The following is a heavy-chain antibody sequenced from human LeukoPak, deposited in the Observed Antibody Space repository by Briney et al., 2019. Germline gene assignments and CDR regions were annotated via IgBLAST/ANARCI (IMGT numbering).Heavy chain of an antibody. CDR3: ARVSPAAPYYYYGMDV. V-gene: IGHV3-21*01. CDR1: GFTFSTYT. D-gene: IGHD2-2*01. Sequence: GGSLRLSCAASGFTFSTYTKNWVRQAPGKGLEWVSSIRSSSSYIYYVDSVKGRFTISRDNAKNSLYLQMNSLRAEDTAVYYCARVSPAAPYYYYGMDVWGQGTTVTVSS. CDR2: IRSSSSYI. J-gene: IGHJ6*02.